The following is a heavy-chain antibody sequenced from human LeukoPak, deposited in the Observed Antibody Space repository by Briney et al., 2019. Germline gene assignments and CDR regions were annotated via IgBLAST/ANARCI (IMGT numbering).Heavy chain of an antibody. Sequence: GGSLRLSCAASGFTFNSYWMSWVRQAPGKGLKWVANIKQDGSEKYYVDSVKGRFTISRGNAKNSLYLQMKSLRAEDTAVYYCVRESFYFYGMDVWGQGTTVTVSS. J-gene: IGHJ6*02. CDR1: GFTFNSYW. CDR2: IKQDGSEK. V-gene: IGHV3-7*01. CDR3: VRESFYFYGMDV.